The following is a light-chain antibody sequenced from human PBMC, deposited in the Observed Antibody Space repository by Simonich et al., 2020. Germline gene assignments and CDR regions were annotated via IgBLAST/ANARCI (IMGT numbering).Light chain of an antibody. CDR1: SSDVGGYNY. CDR2: DVS. Sequence: QSALTHPASVSGSPGQSVTISCTGTSSDVGGYNYVSWYQKHPGKAPKLLIYDVSKRPLGFSNRFSGSKSGNTASLTISGLQAEDEADYYCNSYTSSSTLVFGGGTKLTVL. V-gene: IGLV2-14*01. J-gene: IGLJ2*01. CDR3: NSYTSSSTLV.